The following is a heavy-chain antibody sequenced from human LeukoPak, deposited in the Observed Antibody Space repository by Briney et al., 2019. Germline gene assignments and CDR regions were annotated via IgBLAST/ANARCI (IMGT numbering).Heavy chain of an antibody. J-gene: IGHJ4*02. Sequence: GGSLRLSCAASGFVLSDYGMHWVRQAPGKGLEWVAFVRHDGSNEYYVGSVKGRFTISRDKSKNTLYLQMNSLRVEDTAVYSCAKESDSGSHSEGPRNWGQGTLVTVSS. CDR3: AKESDSGSHSEGPRN. D-gene: IGHD5-12*01. CDR1: GFVLSDYG. V-gene: IGHV3-30*02. CDR2: VRHDGSNE.